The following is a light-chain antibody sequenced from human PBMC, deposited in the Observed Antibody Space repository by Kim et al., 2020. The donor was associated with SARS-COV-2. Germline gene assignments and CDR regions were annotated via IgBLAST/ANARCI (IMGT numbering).Light chain of an antibody. Sequence: PEGALTLTIAASTGPVTSGHYPYWFQQKPGQAPRTLIYDVGQRHSWTPARFSGSLLGDRAALTISGAQDEDEAKYYCLLDLLDVRVFGGGTQLTVL. V-gene: IGLV7-46*01. CDR1: TGPVTSGHY. CDR2: DVG. CDR3: LLDLLDVRV. J-gene: IGLJ3*02.